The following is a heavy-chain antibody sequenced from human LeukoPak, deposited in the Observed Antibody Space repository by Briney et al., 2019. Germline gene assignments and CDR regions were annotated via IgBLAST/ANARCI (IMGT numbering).Heavy chain of an antibody. CDR2: ISGSGGTT. D-gene: IGHD3-10*01. Sequence: GSLRLSCAASGFTFSSYAMSWVRQAPGKGLEWVSAISGSGGTTYYADSVKGRFTISRDNSKNTLYVQMNSLRAEDTAVYYCAKGPTLYASGSYTYFHYWGQGTLVTVSS. V-gene: IGHV3-23*01. CDR1: GFTFSSYA. J-gene: IGHJ4*02. CDR3: AKGPTLYASGSYTYFHY.